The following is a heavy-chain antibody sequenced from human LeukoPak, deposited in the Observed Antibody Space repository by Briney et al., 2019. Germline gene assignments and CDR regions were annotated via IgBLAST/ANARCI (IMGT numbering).Heavy chain of an antibody. J-gene: IGHJ4*02. D-gene: IGHD5-18*01. CDR2: ISGSGGST. Sequence: GGSLRLSCAASGFTFSSYEMNWVRQAPGKGLEWVSAISGSGGSTYYADSVKGRFTISRDNSKNTLYLQMNSLRAEDTAVYYCASDVDTAMVTDYWGQGTLVTVSS. CDR3: ASDVDTAMVTDY. CDR1: GFTFSSYE. V-gene: IGHV3-23*01.